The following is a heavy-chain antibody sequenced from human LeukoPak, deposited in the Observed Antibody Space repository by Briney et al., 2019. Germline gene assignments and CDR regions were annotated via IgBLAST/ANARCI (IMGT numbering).Heavy chain of an antibody. CDR2: IGWDDDK. V-gene: IGHV2-70*11. Sequence: SGPALVKPTQTLTLTCSFSGFSLSTSGMCVSWIRQPPGKALEWLARIGWDDDKYYSTSLKTRLTISKGTSKNQVVLTMTNMDPVDTATYYCARIYRYCSTTSCYVPDYWGQGTLVTVSS. CDR3: ARIYRYCSTTSCYVPDY. D-gene: IGHD2-2*01. CDR1: GFSLSTSGMC. J-gene: IGHJ4*02.